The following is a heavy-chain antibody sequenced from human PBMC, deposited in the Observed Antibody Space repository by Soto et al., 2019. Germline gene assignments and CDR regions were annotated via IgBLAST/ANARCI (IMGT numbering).Heavy chain of an antibody. V-gene: IGHV4-31*03. D-gene: IGHD4-17*01. J-gene: IGHJ4*02. CDR1: GGSISTGGYY. CDR2: IYYSGST. CDR3: ASTPPVTTYFDS. Sequence: SETLSLTCTVSGGSISTGGYYWSWIRQHPGKGLEWIGYIYYSGSTYYNPSLKSRLTISVDTSKNQFSLNLNSVTAADTAVYYCASTPPVTTYFDSWGQGTLVTVSS.